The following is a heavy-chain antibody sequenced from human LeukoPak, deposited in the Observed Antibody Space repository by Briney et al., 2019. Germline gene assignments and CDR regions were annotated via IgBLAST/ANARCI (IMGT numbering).Heavy chain of an antibody. CDR2: ISPDGKDT. CDR1: GFTFSNYW. J-gene: IGHJ4*02. V-gene: IGHV3-74*01. Sequence: GGSLRLSCAASGFTFSNYWIYWVRQVPGKGLVWVSRISPDGKDTSHADSVKGRFTISRDNAKNTLYLQMNSLRAEDTAVYYCARGGGYCGGGSCYEYWGQGTLVTVSS. CDR3: ARGGGYCGGGSCYEY. D-gene: IGHD2-15*01.